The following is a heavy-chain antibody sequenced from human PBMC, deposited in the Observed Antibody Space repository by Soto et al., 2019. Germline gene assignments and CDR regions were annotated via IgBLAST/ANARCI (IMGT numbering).Heavy chain of an antibody. CDR3: ARGPDFWGWRPAPIDP. CDR1: GGSFRGFY. J-gene: IGHJ5*02. D-gene: IGHD3-3*01. V-gene: IGHV4-34*01. CDR2: INHVGIT. Sequence: QVQLQQWGAGLLKPSETLSLTCAVSGGSFRGFYWTWIRQSPGKGLEWLGDINHVGITNYNPSLKRRVSIPADTSQKQFPPKLGSVAAADTAVYFCARGPDFWGWRPAPIDPWGQGTPGPVSP.